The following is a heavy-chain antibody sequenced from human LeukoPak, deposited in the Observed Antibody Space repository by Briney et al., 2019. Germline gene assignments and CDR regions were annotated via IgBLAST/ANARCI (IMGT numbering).Heavy chain of an antibody. J-gene: IGHJ4*02. D-gene: IGHD3-9*01. V-gene: IGHV4-61*02. CDR2: IYITGST. CDR3: ARERGSLTGYLSIDY. CDR1: GGSISSGGYY. Sequence: SETLSLTCTVSGGSISSGGYYWSWLRQPAGKGLEWIGRIYITGSTNYNPSLKGRVTISVDTSKNQFSLQLRSVTAGDTAVYYCARERGSLTGYLSIDYWGQGTLVTVSS.